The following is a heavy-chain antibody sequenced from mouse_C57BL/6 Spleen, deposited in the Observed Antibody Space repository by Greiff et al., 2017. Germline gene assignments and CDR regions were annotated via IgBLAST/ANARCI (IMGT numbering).Heavy chain of an antibody. V-gene: IGHV5-6*01. CDR3: ARQLDWYFDV. J-gene: IGHJ1*03. CDR1: GFTFSSYG. CDR2: ISSGGSYT. Sequence: EVKLMESGGDLVKPGGSLKLSCAASGFTFSSYGMSWVRQTPDKRLEWVATISSGGSYTYYPDSVKGRVTISRDNAKNTLYLQMSSLKSEDTAMYYCARQLDWYFDVWGTGTTVTVSS.